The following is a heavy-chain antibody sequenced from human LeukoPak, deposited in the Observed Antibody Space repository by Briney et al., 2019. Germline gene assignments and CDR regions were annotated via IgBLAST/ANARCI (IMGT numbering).Heavy chain of an antibody. CDR2: IRGSGAGT. V-gene: IGHV3-23*01. D-gene: IGHD4-17*01. Sequence: GGSLRLSCTASGFPFSSYAMTWVRQAPRKGLEWVSAIRGSGAGTYYADSVKGRFTISRDNSKNTLYLHLSSLRAEDTATYYCAKDHYGDSYYYGMDVWGQGTTVTVSS. CDR1: GFPFSSYA. J-gene: IGHJ6*02. CDR3: AKDHYGDSYYYGMDV.